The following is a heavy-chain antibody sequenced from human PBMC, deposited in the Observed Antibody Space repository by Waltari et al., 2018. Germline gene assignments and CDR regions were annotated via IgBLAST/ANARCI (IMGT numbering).Heavy chain of an antibody. J-gene: IGHJ5*02. CDR3: ARSGSYMSWNYLNWFDP. CDR1: GYSISSGYY. CDR2: IYHGGST. Sequence: QVQLQESGPGLVKPSETLSLTCALSGYSISSGYYWGWIRQPPGKGLEWIGSIYHGGSTYYNPSLKSRVTISVDTSKNQFSLKLSSVTAADTAVYYCARSGSYMSWNYLNWFDPWGQGTLVTVSS. D-gene: IGHD2-2*02. V-gene: IGHV4-38-2*01.